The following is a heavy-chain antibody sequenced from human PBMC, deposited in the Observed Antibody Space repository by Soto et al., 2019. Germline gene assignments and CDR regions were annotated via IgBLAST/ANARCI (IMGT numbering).Heavy chain of an antibody. CDR1: AFPFSEYA. CDR2: INRYGNRT. CDR3: AKGSLQGNYDKFGAFDY. J-gene: IGHJ4*02. Sequence: PGESLRLSCGASAFPFSEYAMNWVRKAPGKGLEWVSGINRYGNRTYYADSVKGRFTISRDNFKNTMYLQMKSLRAEDTAVYYCAKGSLQGNYDKFGAFDYWGLGTLVTVSS. V-gene: IGHV3-23*05. D-gene: IGHD3-16*01.